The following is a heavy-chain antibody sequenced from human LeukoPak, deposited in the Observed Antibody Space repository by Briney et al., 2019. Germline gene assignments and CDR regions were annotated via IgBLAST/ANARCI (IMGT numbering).Heavy chain of an antibody. CDR3: ARGRAHSHYYYGMDV. V-gene: IGHV4-34*01. D-gene: IGHD2-15*01. Sequence: SETLSLTCAVYGGSFSGYYWSWIRQPPGKGLEWIGEINHSGSTNYNPSLKSRVTISVDTSKNQFSLKLSSVTAADTAVYYCARGRAHSHYYYGMDVWGQGTTVTVSS. CDR2: INHSGST. J-gene: IGHJ6*02. CDR1: GGSFSGYY.